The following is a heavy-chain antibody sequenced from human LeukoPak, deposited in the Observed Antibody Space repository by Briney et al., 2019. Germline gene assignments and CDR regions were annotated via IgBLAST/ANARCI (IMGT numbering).Heavy chain of an antibody. D-gene: IGHD3-10*01. V-gene: IGHV1-2*02. J-gene: IGHJ5*02. CDR2: INLNSGGT. CDR3: AREGGVGAGSYWFDP. CDR1: GYTFTGYY. Sequence: GASVKVSCKASGYTFTGYYMHSVRQAPGQGVEWMGWINLNSGGTNTAQKFQGRVTMTRDTSISTAYMELSRLRSDDTAVYYCAREGGVGAGSYWFDPWGQGNLFTASS.